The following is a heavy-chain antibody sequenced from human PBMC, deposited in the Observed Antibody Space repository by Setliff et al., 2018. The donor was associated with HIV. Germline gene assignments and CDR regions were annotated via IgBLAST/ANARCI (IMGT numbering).Heavy chain of an antibody. CDR3: ARAAYSGTYVWEPATDL. V-gene: IGHV4-61*09. J-gene: IGHJ2*01. CDR2: IYSTGGT. Sequence: SETLSLTCSVSGGSIRSVSYYWSWIRQPAGKGLEWIGHIYSTGGTRYNPSLESRLTILVDTSRNQFSLNLSSVTAADTAVYYCARAAYSGTYVWEPATDLWGRGTLVTVSS. CDR1: GGSIRSVSYY. D-gene: IGHD1-26*01.